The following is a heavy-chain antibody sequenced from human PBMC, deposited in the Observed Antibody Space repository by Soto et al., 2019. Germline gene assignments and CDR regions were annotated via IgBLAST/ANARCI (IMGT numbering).Heavy chain of an antibody. Sequence: PSETLSLTCAVYGGSFSGYYWSWIRQPPGKGLEWIGEINHSGSTNYNPYLKSRVTISVDTSKNQFSLKLSSVTAADTAVYYCARVGPLWFGELLSKDWFDPWGQGTLVTVSS. J-gene: IGHJ5*02. CDR3: ARVGPLWFGELLSKDWFDP. V-gene: IGHV4-34*01. D-gene: IGHD3-10*01. CDR1: GGSFSGYY. CDR2: INHSGST.